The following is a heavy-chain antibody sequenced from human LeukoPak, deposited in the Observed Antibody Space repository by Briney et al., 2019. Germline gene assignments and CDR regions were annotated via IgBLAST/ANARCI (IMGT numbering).Heavy chain of an antibody. CDR2: IYYSGST. CDR3: ARQVKQQLVLYYYYYMDV. V-gene: IGHV4-59*08. J-gene: IGHJ6*03. CDR1: GGSISSYY. Sequence: SATLSLTCTVSGGSISSYYWSWIRQPPGKGLEWIGYIYYSGSTNYNPSLKSRVTISVDTSKNQFSLKLSSVTAAATAVYYCARQVKQQLVLYYYYYMDVWGKGTTVTVSS. D-gene: IGHD6-13*01.